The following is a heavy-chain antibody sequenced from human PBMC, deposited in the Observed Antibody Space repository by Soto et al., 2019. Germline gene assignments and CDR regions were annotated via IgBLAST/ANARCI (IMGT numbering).Heavy chain of an antibody. CDR2: IDPEDGET. Sequence: GASVKVSCKASGYTFASYGIRWVRQAPGKGLEWMGGIDPEDGETIYAQKLQGRVTMTEDTSTDTAYMELSSLRSEDTAVYYCATGDRNYASDYWGQGTLVTVSS. CDR3: ATGDRNYASDY. CDR1: GYTFASYG. J-gene: IGHJ4*02. V-gene: IGHV1-24*01. D-gene: IGHD1-7*01.